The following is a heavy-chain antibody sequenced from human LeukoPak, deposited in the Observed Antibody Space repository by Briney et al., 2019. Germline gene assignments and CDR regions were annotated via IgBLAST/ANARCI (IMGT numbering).Heavy chain of an antibody. CDR2: IPYDGSNK. J-gene: IGHJ4*02. CDR1: GFTFSNYG. CDR3: AKDICGGNCYPHGGY. D-gene: IGHD2-21*01. Sequence: PGGSLRLSCAASGFTFSNYGMHWVRQAPGKGLEWVAFIPYDGSNKYYADSLQGRLNISRDNSMNTLYLQMSSLRAEDTARYYCAKDICGGNCYPHGGYWGQGTLVTVSS. V-gene: IGHV3-30*02.